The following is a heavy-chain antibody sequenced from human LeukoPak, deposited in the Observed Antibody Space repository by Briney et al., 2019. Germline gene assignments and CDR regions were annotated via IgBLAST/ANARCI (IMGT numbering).Heavy chain of an antibody. J-gene: IGHJ4*02. D-gene: IGHD2-15*01. CDR3: ARPDCNGGSCYGKLPYYFDY. Sequence: GESLKISFKGSGYSFTSYWIGWVRQMPGKGLEWMGIIYPGDSDTRYSPSFQGQVTISADKSISTAYLQWSSLKASDTAMYYCARPDCNGGSCYGKLPYYFDYWGQGTLVTVSS. CDR1: GYSFTSYW. V-gene: IGHV5-51*01. CDR2: IYPGDSDT.